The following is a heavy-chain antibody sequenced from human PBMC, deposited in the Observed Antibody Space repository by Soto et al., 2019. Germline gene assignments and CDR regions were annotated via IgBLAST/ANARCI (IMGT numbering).Heavy chain of an antibody. CDR2: ISSSDTYT. D-gene: IGHD1-26*01. V-gene: IGHV3-11*05. Sequence: QVHLVESGGGLVKPGGSLRLSCVVSGFTFSDYYMSWIRQAPGKGLEVISYISSSDTYTFYADSVKGRFTISRDNANRSLFLHMNSLRADDTALYYCARSMIRGAHFDYWGQGTLVTVSS. CDR1: GFTFSDYY. CDR3: ARSMIRGAHFDY. J-gene: IGHJ4*02.